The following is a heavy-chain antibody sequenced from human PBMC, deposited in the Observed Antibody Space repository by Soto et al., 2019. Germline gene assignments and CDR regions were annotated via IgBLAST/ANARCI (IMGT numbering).Heavy chain of an antibody. V-gene: IGHV5-51*01. J-gene: IGHJ2*01. Sequence: GGSLTLSCGCSGYRFTTYLIVLVRPLPGKGLEWMGIIYPGDSETRYNPSFQGHVTISADKSNNTTYLQWTSLKASDTATYYCARHLGVTVAGTRWYFDLWGRGTLVNVSA. CDR3: ARHLGVTVAGTRWYFDL. CDR2: IYPGDSET. D-gene: IGHD6-19*01. CDR1: GYRFTTYL.